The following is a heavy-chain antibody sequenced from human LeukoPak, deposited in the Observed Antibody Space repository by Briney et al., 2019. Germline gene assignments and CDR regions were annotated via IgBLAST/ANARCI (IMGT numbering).Heavy chain of an antibody. CDR2: IYHSGST. V-gene: IGHV4-38-2*02. J-gene: IGHJ4*02. D-gene: IGHD6-19*01. Sequence: SETLSLTCTVSGYSISSGYYWAWIRQPPGKGLEWIGSIYHSGSTYYNPSLKSRVTISVDTSKNQFSLKLSSVTAADTAVYYCARLGDIQWLSTIDYWGQGTLVTVSS. CDR3: ARLGDIQWLSTIDY. CDR1: GYSISSGYY.